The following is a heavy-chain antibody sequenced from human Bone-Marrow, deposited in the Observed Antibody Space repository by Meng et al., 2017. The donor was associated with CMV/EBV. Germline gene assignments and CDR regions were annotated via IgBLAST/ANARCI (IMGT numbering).Heavy chain of an antibody. CDR3: ARESPVARPDY. D-gene: IGHD2-15*01. CDR1: GFTFSSYA. J-gene: IGHJ4*02. CDR2: ISGSGGST. V-gene: IGHV3-23*01. Sequence: GEYLKISCAASGFTFSSYAMSWVRQAPGKGLEWVSAISGSGGSTYYADSVKGRFTISRDNAKNSLYLQMNSLRAEDTAVYYCARESPVARPDYWGQGTLVTVSS.